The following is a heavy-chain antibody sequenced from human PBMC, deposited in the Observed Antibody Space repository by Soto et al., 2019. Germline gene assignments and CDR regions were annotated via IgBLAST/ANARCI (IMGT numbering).Heavy chain of an antibody. Sequence: QVHLVQSGAEVKKPGSSVKVSCKASGDTFSTYTINWVRQAPGQRLEWMGRIIPMLGMSNYALKFQGRVTSTADRSTTTVYLHLSSLRSDVTAVYYCARSYGCGSRAFDYWGQGTLVTVSS. J-gene: IGHJ4*02. V-gene: IGHV1-69*02. CDR3: ARSYGCGSRAFDY. CDR2: IIPMLGMS. D-gene: IGHD5-18*01. CDR1: GDTFSTYT.